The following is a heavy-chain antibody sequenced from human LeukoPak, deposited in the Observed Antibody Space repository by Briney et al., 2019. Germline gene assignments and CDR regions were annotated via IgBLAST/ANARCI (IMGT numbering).Heavy chain of an antibody. CDR3: ARDEFPGIAAAGFDP. CDR1: GFIFSDYY. V-gene: IGHV3-11*01. D-gene: IGHD6-13*01. J-gene: IGHJ5*02. Sequence: GGSLRLSCAASGFIFSDYYMSWFAKAPGKGRGGVSSFSSSGSTIYYADSVKGRFTISRDNAKNSLYLQMKSLRAEDTAVYYCARDEFPGIAAAGFDPWGQGTLVTVSS. CDR2: FSSSGSTI.